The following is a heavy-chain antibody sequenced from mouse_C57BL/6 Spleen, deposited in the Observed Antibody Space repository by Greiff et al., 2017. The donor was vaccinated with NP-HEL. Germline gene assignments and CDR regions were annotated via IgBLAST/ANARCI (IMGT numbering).Heavy chain of an antibody. D-gene: IGHD2-5*01. V-gene: IGHV1-81*01. CDR1: GYTFTSYG. Sequence: QVQLQQSGAELARPGASVKLSCKASGYTFTSYGISWVKQRTGQGLEWIGEIYPRSGNPYYNEKFKGKATLTADKSSSTASMELLSLTSDDSAVYFCARSYSNYLYYAMDYWGQETSGTVSS. J-gene: IGHJ4*01. CDR2: IYPRSGNP. CDR3: ARSYSNYLYYAMDY.